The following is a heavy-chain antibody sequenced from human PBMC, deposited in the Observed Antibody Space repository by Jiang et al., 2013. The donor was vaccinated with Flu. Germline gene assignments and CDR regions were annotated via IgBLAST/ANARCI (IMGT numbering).Heavy chain of an antibody. CDR3: ARGRIVGATTWPYGMDV. D-gene: IGHD1-26*01. V-gene: IGHV1-2*04. CDR2: INPNSGGT. CDR1: GYTFTGYY. J-gene: IGHJ6*02. Sequence: VKVSCKASGYTFTGYYMHWVRQAPGQGLEWMGWINPNSGGTNYAQKFQGWVTMTRDTSISTAYMELSRLRSDDTAVYYCARGRIVGATTWPYGMDVWGQGTTVTVSS.